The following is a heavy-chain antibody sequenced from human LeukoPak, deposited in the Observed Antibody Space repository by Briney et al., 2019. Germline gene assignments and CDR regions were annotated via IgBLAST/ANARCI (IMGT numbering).Heavy chain of an antibody. CDR2: MNPNSGNT. Sequence: GASVKVSCKASGYTFTSYDINWVRQATGQGLEWMGWMNPNSGNTGYAQKFQGRVTMTRNTSISTAYMELSSLRSEDTAVYYCARVALAGIKLIAGGYYYYMDVWGKGTTVTVSS. V-gene: IGHV1-8*01. CDR3: ARVALAGIKLIAGGYYYYMDV. CDR1: GYTFTSYD. J-gene: IGHJ6*03. D-gene: IGHD6-13*01.